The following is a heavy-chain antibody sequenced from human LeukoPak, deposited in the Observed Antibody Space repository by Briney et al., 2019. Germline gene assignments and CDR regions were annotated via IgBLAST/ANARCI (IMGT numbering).Heavy chain of an antibody. CDR3: ARTWSYYRTPDY. J-gene: IGHJ4*02. CDR1: GGSISSSSYY. CDR2: IYYSGST. V-gene: IGHV4-39*07. D-gene: IGHD1-26*01. Sequence: NPSETLSLTCTVSGGSISSSSYYWGWIRQPPGKGLEWIGSIYYSGSTYYNPSLKSRVTISVDTSKNQFSLKLSSVTAADTAVYYCARTWSYYRTPDYWGQGTLVTVSS.